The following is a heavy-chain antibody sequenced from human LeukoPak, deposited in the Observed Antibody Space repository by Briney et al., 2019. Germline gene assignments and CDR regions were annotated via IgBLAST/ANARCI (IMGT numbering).Heavy chain of an antibody. D-gene: IGHD3-3*01. CDR3: ARDLRGVFGFLSFLDY. Sequence: PGGSLRLSCAASGFTVSSNYMSWVRQAPGKGLEWVSAIYSGGNKYYADSVKGRFTISRDNSKNTLYLQMNSLRAEDTAVYYCARDLRGVFGFLSFLDYWGQGTLVTVSS. CDR2: IYSGGNK. V-gene: IGHV3-66*01. J-gene: IGHJ4*02. CDR1: GFTVSSNY.